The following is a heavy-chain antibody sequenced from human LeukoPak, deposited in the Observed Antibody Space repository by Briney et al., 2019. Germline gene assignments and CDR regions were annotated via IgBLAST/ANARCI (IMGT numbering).Heavy chain of an antibody. CDR1: GFNFNSHW. CDR3: ARVSGSMVRGVNGFYYCYMDV. J-gene: IGHJ6*03. Sequence: PGGSLRLSCAAAGFNFNSHWMNWVRQAPGKGLEWVANIKYDGSEIYYVDSVKGRFTISRDSANHSLYLQMNSLRAEDTAVYYCARVSGSMVRGVNGFYYCYMDVWGTGTTVTVSS. CDR2: IKYDGSEI. V-gene: IGHV3-7*01. D-gene: IGHD3-10*01.